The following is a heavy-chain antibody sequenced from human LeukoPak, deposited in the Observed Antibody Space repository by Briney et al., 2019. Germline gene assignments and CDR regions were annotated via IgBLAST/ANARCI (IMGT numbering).Heavy chain of an antibody. Sequence: SETLSLTCAVYGGSFSGYYWSWIRQPPGKGLEWIGYIYYSGSTNYNPSLKSRVTISVDTSKNQFSLKLSSVTAADTAVYYCARVQLGTAMATYDYWGQGTLVTVSS. D-gene: IGHD5-18*01. CDR3: ARVQLGTAMATYDY. CDR1: GGSFSGYY. J-gene: IGHJ4*02. V-gene: IGHV4-59*01. CDR2: IYYSGST.